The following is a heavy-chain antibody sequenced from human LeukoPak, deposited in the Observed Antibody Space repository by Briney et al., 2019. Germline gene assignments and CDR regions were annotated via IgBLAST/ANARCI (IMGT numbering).Heavy chain of an antibody. V-gene: IGHV3-20*04. CDR3: ARVSRTGEYYDFWSGWVYYYYMDV. CDR2: INWNGGST. Sequence: GGSLRLSCTASGFTFGDYVMSWVRQAPGKGLEWVSGINWNGGSTGYADSVKGRFTISRDNAKNSLYLQMNSLRAEDTALYYCARVSRTGEYYDFWSGWVYYYYMDVWGKGTTVTVSS. D-gene: IGHD3-3*01. CDR1: GFTFGDYV. J-gene: IGHJ6*03.